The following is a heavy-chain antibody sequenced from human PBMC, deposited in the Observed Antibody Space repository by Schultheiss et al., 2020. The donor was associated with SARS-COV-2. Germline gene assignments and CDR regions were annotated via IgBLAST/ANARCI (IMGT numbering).Heavy chain of an antibody. CDR3: ARGAIWNDGSRGMDV. CDR2: ISGSGGST. Sequence: GGSLRLSCTTSGFTFGDYTMHWVRQAPGKGLEWVSAISGSGGSTYYADSVKGRFTISRDNSKNTLYLQMNSLRAEDTAVYYCARGAIWNDGSRGMDVWGQGTTVTVSS. CDR1: GFTFGDYT. D-gene: IGHD1-1*01. J-gene: IGHJ6*02. V-gene: IGHV3-23*01.